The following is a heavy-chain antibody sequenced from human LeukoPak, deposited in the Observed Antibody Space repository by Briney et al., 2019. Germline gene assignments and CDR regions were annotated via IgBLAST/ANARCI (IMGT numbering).Heavy chain of an antibody. J-gene: IGHJ6*03. CDR3: ARGYDFWSGSNYYYYMDV. CDR2: ISYDGSNK. CDR1: GFTFSSYA. D-gene: IGHD3-3*01. Sequence: GRSLRLSCAASGFTFSSYAMHWVRQAPGKGLEWVAVISYDGSNKYYADSVKGRFTISRDNSKNTLYLQMNSLRAEDTAVYYCARGYDFWSGSNYYYYMDVWGKGTTVTVSS. V-gene: IGHV3-30-3*01.